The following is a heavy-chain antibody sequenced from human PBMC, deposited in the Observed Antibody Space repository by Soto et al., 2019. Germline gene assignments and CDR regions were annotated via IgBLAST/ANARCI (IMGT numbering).Heavy chain of an antibody. J-gene: IGHJ6*02. CDR3: GIQSHYYGMDV. CDR1: GGSISSGGYY. Sequence: SETLSLTCTVSGGSISSGGYYWSWIRQHPGKGLEWIGYIYYSGSTYYNPSLKSRVTISVDTSKNQFSLKLSSVTAADTAVYYCGIQSHYYGMDVWGQGTTVTVSS. V-gene: IGHV4-31*03. CDR2: IYYSGST.